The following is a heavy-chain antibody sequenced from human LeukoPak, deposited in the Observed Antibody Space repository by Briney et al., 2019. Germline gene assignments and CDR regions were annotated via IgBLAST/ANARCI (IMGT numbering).Heavy chain of an antibody. J-gene: IGHJ4*02. V-gene: IGHV1-2*02. CDR2: INPNSGGT. CDR1: GYTFTGYY. Sequence: ASVKVSCKASGYTFTGYYMHWVRQAPGQGLEWMGWINPNSGGTNYAQKFQGRVTMTRDTSISTAYMELSRLRSDDTAVYYCARDHFPVLRYFDWSYDYWGQGTLVTVSS. D-gene: IGHD3-9*01. CDR3: ARDHFPVLRYFDWSYDY.